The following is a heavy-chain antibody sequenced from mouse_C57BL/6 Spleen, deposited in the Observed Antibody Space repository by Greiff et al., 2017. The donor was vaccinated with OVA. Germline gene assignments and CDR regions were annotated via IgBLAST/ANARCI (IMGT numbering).Heavy chain of an antibody. V-gene: IGHV1-55*01. D-gene: IGHD1-1*01. CDR3: ARITSYYFDY. CDR2: IYPGSGST. CDR1: GYTFTSYW. J-gene: IGHJ2*01. Sequence: VQLQQPGAELVKPGASVKMSCKASGYTFTSYWITWVKQRPGQGLEWIGDIYPGSGSTNYNEKFKSKATLTVDKSSSTAYMQLSSLTSEDSAVYYCARITSYYFDYWGQGTTLTVSS.